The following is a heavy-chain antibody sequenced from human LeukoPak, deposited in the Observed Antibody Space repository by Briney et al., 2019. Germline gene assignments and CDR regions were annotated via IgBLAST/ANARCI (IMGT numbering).Heavy chain of an antibody. CDR1: GFTFSSDW. D-gene: IGHD6-6*01. J-gene: IGHJ4*02. CDR3: ARELAYSSSSGGRGFDY. V-gene: IGHV3-7*01. CDR2: INEDGSQK. Sequence: PGGSLRLSCAASGFTFSSDWMSWVRQAPGKGLEWVANINEDGSQKHYVDSVKGRFTISRDNAKNSLYLQMNSLRAEDTAVYYCARELAYSSSSGGRGFDYWGQGTLVTVSS.